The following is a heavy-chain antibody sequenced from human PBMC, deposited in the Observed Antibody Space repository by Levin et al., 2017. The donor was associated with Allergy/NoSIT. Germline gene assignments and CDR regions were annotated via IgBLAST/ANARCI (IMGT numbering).Heavy chain of an antibody. CDR1: GYTFTSYG. Sequence: ASVKVSCKASGYTFTSYGISWVRQAPGQGLEWMGWISAYNGNTNYAQKLQGRVTMTTDTSTSTAYMELRSLRSDDTAVYYCARDDFWSGYYRKHYFDYWGQGTLVTVSS. CDR2: ISAYNGNT. D-gene: IGHD3-3*01. V-gene: IGHV1-18*01. CDR3: ARDDFWSGYYRKHYFDY. J-gene: IGHJ4*02.